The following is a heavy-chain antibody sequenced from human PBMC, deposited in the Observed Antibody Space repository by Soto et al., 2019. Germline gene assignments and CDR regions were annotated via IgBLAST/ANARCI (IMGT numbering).Heavy chain of an antibody. V-gene: IGHV1-69*06. CDR2: IIPIFGTA. J-gene: IGHJ6*02. CDR1: GGAFSSYA. D-gene: IGHD6-19*01. Sequence: SVKVSCKASGGAFSSYAISWVRQAPGQGLEWMGGIIPIFGTANYAQKFQGRVTITADKSTSTAYMELSSLRSEDTAVYYCARGRVAATYYYYGMDVWGQGTTVTVSS. CDR3: ARGRVAATYYYYGMDV.